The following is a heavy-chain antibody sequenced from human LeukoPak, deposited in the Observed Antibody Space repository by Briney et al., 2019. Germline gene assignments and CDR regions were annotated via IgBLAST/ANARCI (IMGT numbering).Heavy chain of an antibody. D-gene: IGHD1-26*01. V-gene: IGHV3-73*01. CDR3: TRREVGATSMDY. CDR2: IRSKANSYAT. J-gene: IGHJ4*02. Sequence: PGGSLRLSCAASGFTFSGSAMHWVRQASGKGLEWVGRIRSKANSYATAYAASVKGRFTISRDDSKNTAYLQMNSLKTEDTAEYYCTRREVGATSMDYWGQGTLVTVSS. CDR1: GFTFSGSA.